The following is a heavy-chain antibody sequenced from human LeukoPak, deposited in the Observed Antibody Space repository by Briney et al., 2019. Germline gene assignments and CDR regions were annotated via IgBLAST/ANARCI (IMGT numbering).Heavy chain of an antibody. J-gene: IGHJ6*03. CDR3: AREVSVTVYEYFYMDV. CDR1: GGSISSYY. Sequence: SETLSLTCTVSGGSISSYYWSWIRQPAGKGLEWIGRIYTSGSTNYNPSLKSRVTMSVDTSKNQFSLQLTSVTAADTAVYYCAREVSVTVYEYFYMDVWGKGTTVTASS. V-gene: IGHV4-4*07. CDR2: IYTSGST. D-gene: IGHD2-21*02.